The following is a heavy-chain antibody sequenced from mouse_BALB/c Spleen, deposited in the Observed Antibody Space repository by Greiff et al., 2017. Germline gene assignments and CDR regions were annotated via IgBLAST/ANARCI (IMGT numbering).Heavy chain of an antibody. Sequence: QVHVKQSGAELVKPGASVKLSCKTSGYTFTSYWIQWVKQRPGQGLGWIGEIFPGTGTTYYNEKFKGKATLTIDTSSSTAYMQLSSLTSEDSAVYFCASRSSTVVGAMDYWGQGTSVTVSS. CDR1: GYTFTSYW. V-gene: IGHV1S132*01. CDR3: ASRSSTVVGAMDY. D-gene: IGHD1-1*01. CDR2: IFPGTGTT. J-gene: IGHJ4*01.